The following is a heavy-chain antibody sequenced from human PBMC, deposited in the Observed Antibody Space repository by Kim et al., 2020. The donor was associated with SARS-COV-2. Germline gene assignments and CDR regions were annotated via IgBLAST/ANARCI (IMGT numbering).Heavy chain of an antibody. Sequence: KRFKGRVTITADKSTSTAYLGLSSLRSEDTAVYYCARDPDYGGNTHFDYWGQGTLVTVSS. V-gene: IGHV1-69*04. CDR3: ARDPDYGGNTHFDY. D-gene: IGHD4-17*01. J-gene: IGHJ4*02.